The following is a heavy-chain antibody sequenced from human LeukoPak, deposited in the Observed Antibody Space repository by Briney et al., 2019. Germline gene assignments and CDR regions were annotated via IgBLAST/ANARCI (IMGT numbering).Heavy chain of an antibody. J-gene: IGHJ4*02. V-gene: IGHV1-18*01. CDR1: GYSFANYG. CDR3: AKDPPPYSSGWYLPGYYFDY. CDR2: ISAYNGNT. D-gene: IGHD6-19*01. Sequence: ASVKVSCKASGYSFANYGISWVRQAPGQGLEWMGWISAYNGNTKYAQKVLGGVTMTTDTSTTTAYMELRSLRSDDTAVYYCAKDPPPYSSGWYLPGYYFDYWGQGTLVTVSS.